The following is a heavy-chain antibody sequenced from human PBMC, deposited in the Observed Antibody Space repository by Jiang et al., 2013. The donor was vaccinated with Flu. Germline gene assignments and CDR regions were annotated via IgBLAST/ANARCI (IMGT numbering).Heavy chain of an antibody. D-gene: IGHD2-21*02. Sequence: AASGXTFSSYSMNWVRPGSRKGLEWVSSISSSSSYIYYADSVKGRFTISRDNAKNSLYLQMNSLRAEDTAVYYCARLVVTAIRDWGQGTLVTVSS. V-gene: IGHV3-21*01. CDR1: GXTFSSYS. CDR2: ISSSSSYI. J-gene: IGHJ4*02. CDR3: ARLVVTAIRD.